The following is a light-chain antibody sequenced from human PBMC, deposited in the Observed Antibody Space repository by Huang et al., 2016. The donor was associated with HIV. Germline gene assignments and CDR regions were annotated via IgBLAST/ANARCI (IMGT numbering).Light chain of an antibody. CDR3: QQYYTTPRT. V-gene: IGKV4-1*01. J-gene: IGKJ1*01. CDR2: WAS. Sequence: DIVMTQSPDSLAVSLGERATINCKSSQRLLYSSSNKNYLAWYQPKSGQPPKLLIYWASTRDSGVPDRFSGGGSGTHFTLTISSLQAEDVAVYYCQQYYTTPRTFGQGTRVEVK. CDR1: QRLLYSSSNKNY.